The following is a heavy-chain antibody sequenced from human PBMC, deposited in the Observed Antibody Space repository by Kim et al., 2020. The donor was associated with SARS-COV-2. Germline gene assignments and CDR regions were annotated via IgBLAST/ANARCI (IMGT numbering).Heavy chain of an antibody. CDR3: TGAPAGTRWFDP. J-gene: IGHJ5*02. D-gene: IGHD6-13*01. Sequence: YYAASVKGRFTVSRDNSKNTLYLQMNGLRAEDTAVYYCTGAPAGTRWFDPWGQGTLVTVSS. V-gene: IGHV3-23*01.